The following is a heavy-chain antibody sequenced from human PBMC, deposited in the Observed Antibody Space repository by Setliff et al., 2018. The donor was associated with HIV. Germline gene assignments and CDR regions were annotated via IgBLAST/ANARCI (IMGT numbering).Heavy chain of an antibody. D-gene: IGHD3-9*01. CDR2: ISYDGSRI. CDR3: ARGSDWYLDS. CDR1: GFTFRTFA. V-gene: IGHV3-30*07. J-gene: IGHJ4*02. Sequence: GGSLRLSCVASGFTFRTFAMHWVRQDPGKGLEWVSVISYDGSRISYADSVKGRFTISRDNSKNALFLEMNNLSAEDTAIYYCARGSDWYLDSWGQGTLVTVSS.